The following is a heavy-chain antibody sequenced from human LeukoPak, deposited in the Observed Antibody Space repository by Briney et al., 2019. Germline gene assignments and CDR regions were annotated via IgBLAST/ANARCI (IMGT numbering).Heavy chain of an antibody. Sequence: PGGSLRLSCAASGFTFSSYGMHWVRQAPGKGLEWVAFIRYDGSNKYYADSVKGRFTISRDNSKNTLYLQMNSLRAEYTAVYYCAKPAGYSSSWYPNFGYWGQGTLVTVSS. D-gene: IGHD6-13*01. CDR1: GFTFSSYG. CDR2: IRYDGSNK. V-gene: IGHV3-30*02. J-gene: IGHJ4*02. CDR3: AKPAGYSSSWYPNFGY.